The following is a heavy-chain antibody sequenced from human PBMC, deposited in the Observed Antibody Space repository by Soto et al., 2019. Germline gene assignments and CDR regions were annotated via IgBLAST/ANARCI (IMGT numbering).Heavy chain of an antibody. J-gene: IGHJ5*02. D-gene: IGHD6-13*01. CDR3: AIYRHQLVSWGHLNDWFDP. CDR2: INAGNGNT. Sequence: ASVKVSFKASGYIFTSYAMHWVRQAPGQRLEWMGWINAGNGNTKYSQKFQGRVTITRDTSASTAYMELRSLISEDTAVYYCAIYRHQLVSWGHLNDWFDPWAQGTLVTVSS. CDR1: GYIFTSYA. V-gene: IGHV1-3*01.